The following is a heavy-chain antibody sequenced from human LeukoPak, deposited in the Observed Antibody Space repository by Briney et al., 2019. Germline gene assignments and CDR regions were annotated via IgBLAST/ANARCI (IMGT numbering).Heavy chain of an antibody. CDR2: ISSSSSSI. CDR3: ARDLTAGSHPNFDY. D-gene: IGHD6-19*01. Sequence: GGSLRLSCAASGFTFSSYNMNWVRQAPGKGLEWVSYISSSSSSIYYADSVKGRFTISRDNAKNSLYLQMNSLRAEDTAVYYCARDLTAGSHPNFDYWGQGTLVTVSS. V-gene: IGHV3-48*04. CDR1: GFTFSSYN. J-gene: IGHJ4*02.